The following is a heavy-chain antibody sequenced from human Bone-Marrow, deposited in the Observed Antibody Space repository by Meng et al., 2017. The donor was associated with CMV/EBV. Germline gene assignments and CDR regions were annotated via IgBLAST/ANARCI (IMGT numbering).Heavy chain of an antibody. J-gene: IGHJ5*02. CDR2: INPNSGGT. D-gene: IGHD3-3*01. Sequence: FASYYMHWVPQAPGQGLEWMGWINPNSGGTNYAQKFQGRVTMTRDTSISTAYMELSRLRSDDTAVYYCARVGDYDFWSGYRGGWFDPWGQGTLVTVSS. V-gene: IGHV1-2*02. CDR3: ARVGDYDFWSGYRGGWFDP. CDR1: FASYY.